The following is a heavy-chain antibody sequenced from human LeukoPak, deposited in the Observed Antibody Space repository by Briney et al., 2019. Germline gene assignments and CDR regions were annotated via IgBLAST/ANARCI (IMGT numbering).Heavy chain of an antibody. J-gene: IGHJ4*02. Sequence: GGSLRLSCVASGFTFSSYCMTWVRQAPGKGLEWVATIKQDGSAEFYVDSVKGRFTISRDSAKNSLYLQMNSLRDDDTAVYYCARDLFDYWGQGTLVTVSS. V-gene: IGHV3-7*01. CDR1: GFTFSSYC. CDR2: IKQDGSAE. CDR3: ARDLFDY.